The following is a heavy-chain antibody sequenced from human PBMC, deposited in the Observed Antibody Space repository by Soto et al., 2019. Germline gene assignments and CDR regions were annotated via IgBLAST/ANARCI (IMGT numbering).Heavy chain of an antibody. D-gene: IGHD3-16*02. J-gene: IGHJ6*01. V-gene: IGHV4-30-4*01. Sequence: SETLSLTCTVSVVSINSGDYHCSWIRQSPGKGLEWIGAIYYSGSTYYNPSLKSRIRISVDTSKNQFSLKVNSVTAADTAVYYCARDYRLPSDGAMDVWGQGTTVNVS. CDR1: VVSINSGDYH. CDR3: ARDYRLPSDGAMDV. CDR2: IYYSGST.